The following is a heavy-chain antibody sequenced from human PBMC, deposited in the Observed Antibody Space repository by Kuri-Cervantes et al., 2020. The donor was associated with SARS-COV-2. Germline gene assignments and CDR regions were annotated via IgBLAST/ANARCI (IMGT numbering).Heavy chain of an antibody. CDR1: GGSISSGDYN. J-gene: IGHJ5*02. CDR2: IYYSGST. D-gene: IGHD5-18*01. CDR3: AREKHLWPDSGHNWFDP. Sequence: SCTVSGGSISSGDYNWSWIRQSPGRGLEWIGYIYYSGSTYYNPSLKSRLRISLGMPKNQFSLKLTSVTAADTAVYYCAREKHLWPDSGHNWFDPWGQGTLVTVSS. V-gene: IGHV4-30-4*08.